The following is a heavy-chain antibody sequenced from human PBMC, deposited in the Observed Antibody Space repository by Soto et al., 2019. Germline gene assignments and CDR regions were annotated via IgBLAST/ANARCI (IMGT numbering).Heavy chain of an antibody. V-gene: IGHV3-11*01. Sequence: PGGSLRLSCAASGFTFSDYYMSWIRQAPGKGLEWVSYISSSGSTIYYADSVKGRFTISRDNAKNSLYLQMNSLRAEDTAVYYCARVLYLGEAAAGTRWFDPWGQGTLVTVSS. J-gene: IGHJ5*02. CDR3: ARVLYLGEAAAGTRWFDP. CDR2: ISSSGSTI. CDR1: GFTFSDYY. D-gene: IGHD6-13*01.